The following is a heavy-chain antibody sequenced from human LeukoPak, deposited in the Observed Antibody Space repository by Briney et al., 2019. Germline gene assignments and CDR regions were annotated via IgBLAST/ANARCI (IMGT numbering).Heavy chain of an antibody. CDR3: ARLYSSSSSYYFDY. J-gene: IGHJ4*02. V-gene: IGHV3-66*02. CDR1: GFTVSSNY. CDR2: IYSGGST. D-gene: IGHD6-6*01. Sequence: GGSLRLSCAASGFTVSSNYMSWVRQAPGKGLEWVSVIYSGGSTYYADSVKGRFTISRDNSKNTLYLQMNSLRAEDTAVYYCARLYSSSSSYYFDYWGQGTLVTASS.